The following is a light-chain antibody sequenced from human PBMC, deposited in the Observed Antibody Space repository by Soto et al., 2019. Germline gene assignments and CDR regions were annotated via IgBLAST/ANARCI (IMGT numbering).Light chain of an antibody. CDR2: KAS. Sequence: DVQMTQSPFTLSASVGDRVTITCRASQSISSWLAWYRQKQGKAPNLLIYKASSLESGVPSRFSGSGSGTEFTLTISSLQPDDFATYYCQQYNSYRWTFGQGTKVEIK. CDR1: QSISSW. V-gene: IGKV1-5*03. CDR3: QQYNSYRWT. J-gene: IGKJ1*01.